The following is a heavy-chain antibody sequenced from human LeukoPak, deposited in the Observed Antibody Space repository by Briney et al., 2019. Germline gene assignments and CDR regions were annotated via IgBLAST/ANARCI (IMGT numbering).Heavy chain of an antibody. D-gene: IGHD3-10*01. V-gene: IGHV3-15*01. CDR2: IKSKTDGGTT. CDR1: GFTFSNAW. CDR3: TKASMVREPNGGFDI. J-gene: IGHJ3*02. Sequence: PGGSLRLSCAASGFTFSNAWMSWVRQAPGKGLEWVGRIKSKTDGGTTGYAAPVKGRFTISRDDSKNTLYLQMNSLKTEDTAVYYCTKASMVREPNGGFDIWGQGTMVTVSS.